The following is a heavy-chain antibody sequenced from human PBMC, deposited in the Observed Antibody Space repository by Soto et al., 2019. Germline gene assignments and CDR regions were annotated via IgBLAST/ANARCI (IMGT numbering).Heavy chain of an antibody. CDR1: GYTFNSYG. CDR3: ARGDSADY. Sequence: QVQLVQSGAEVKKPGASVKVSCKASGYTFNSYGITWVRQAPGQGLEWMGWINSYNGNTNYAQNLQGRVTMTTDTATSTAYMELRSLRSDDPAVYSCARGDSADYWGQGTLVTVSS. V-gene: IGHV1-18*01. CDR2: INSYNGNT. J-gene: IGHJ4*02. D-gene: IGHD2-15*01.